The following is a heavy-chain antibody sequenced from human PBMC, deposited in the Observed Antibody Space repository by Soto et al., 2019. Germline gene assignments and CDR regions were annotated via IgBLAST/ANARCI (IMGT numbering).Heavy chain of an antibody. CDR2: IIPIFGTA. CDR1: GGTFSSYA. CDR3: ARDKFAFCSGGSCYTHSHGMDV. Sequence: QVQLVQSGAEVKKPGSSVKVSCKASGGTFSSYAISWVRQAPGQGLEWMGGIIPIFGTANYAQKFQGRVTITADESTSXXCXEXXSLRSEDTAGYYCARDKFAFCSGGSCYTHSHGMDVWGQGTTVTVSS. V-gene: IGHV1-69*12. D-gene: IGHD2-15*01. J-gene: IGHJ6*02.